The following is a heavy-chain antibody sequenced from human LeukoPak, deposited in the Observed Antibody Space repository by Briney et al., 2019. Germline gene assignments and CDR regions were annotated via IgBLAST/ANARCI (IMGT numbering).Heavy chain of an antibody. CDR1: GYKFSSYW. D-gene: IGHD3-22*01. V-gene: IGHV5-51*01. CDR2: IYPGDSDT. CDR3: ASHNSAPYYDSSGPDY. Sequence: GEALKISCKGSGYKFSSYWIGWVRQMPGKGLEWMGIIYPGDSDTRYSPSFQGPVTISADKAITTAYLQWSRLKASATAMYYCASHNSAPYYDSSGPDYWGPGTLVTVSS. J-gene: IGHJ4*02.